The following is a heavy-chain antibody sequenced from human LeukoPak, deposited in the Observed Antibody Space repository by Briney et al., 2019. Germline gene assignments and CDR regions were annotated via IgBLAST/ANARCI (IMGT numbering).Heavy chain of an antibody. CDR3: ARIVVPAASWFDP. V-gene: IGHV4-38-2*01. J-gene: IGHJ5*02. D-gene: IGHD2-2*01. Sequence: PSETLSLTCAVSGYSISSGYYWGWIRQPPGKGREWIGSIYHSGSTYYNPSLKSRVTISVDTSKNQFSLKLSSVTAADTVVYYCARIVVPAASWFDPWGQGTLVTVSS. CDR1: GYSISSGYY. CDR2: IYHSGST.